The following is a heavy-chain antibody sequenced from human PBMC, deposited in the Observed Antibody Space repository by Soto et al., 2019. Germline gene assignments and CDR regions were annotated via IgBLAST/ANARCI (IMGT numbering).Heavy chain of an antibody. CDR1: GFTFDDYA. D-gene: IGHD5-12*01. Sequence: EVQLVESGGGLVQPGRSLRLSCAASGFTFDDYAMHWVRQAPGKGLEWVSGINWNSVTFDYADSVKGRFTISRDNAKNSLYLHMDSLRAEDTAFYFCARDHDEDFGSDLDYFDYWGQGTLVTVSS. CDR2: INWNSVTF. J-gene: IGHJ4*02. CDR3: ARDHDEDFGSDLDYFDY. V-gene: IGHV3-9*01.